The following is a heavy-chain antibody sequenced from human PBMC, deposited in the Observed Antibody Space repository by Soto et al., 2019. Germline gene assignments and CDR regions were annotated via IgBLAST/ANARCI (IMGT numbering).Heavy chain of an antibody. CDR1: GGTFSSYA. J-gene: IGHJ4*02. V-gene: IGHV1-69*01. D-gene: IGHD1-26*01. CDR2: IIPIFGTA. Sequence: QVQLVQSGSEVQNPGSSVQVSCKASGGTFSSYAISWVRQAPGQGLEWMGGIIPIFGTANYAQKFQGRVTITADESTIRGCMEVSSLRSEDTAVYYCARDLGKGQYSGSSDYWGEGSLVAVS. CDR3: ARDLGKGQYSGSSDY.